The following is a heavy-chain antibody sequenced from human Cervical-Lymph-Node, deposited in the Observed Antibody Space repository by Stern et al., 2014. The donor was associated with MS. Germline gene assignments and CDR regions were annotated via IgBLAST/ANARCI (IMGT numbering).Heavy chain of an antibody. V-gene: IGHV1-46*01. CDR2: INPSAGNT. J-gene: IGHJ4*02. Sequence: QVQLVQSGAEMKKPGASVKVSCMASGYSFTSYFIIWVPQAPGKGLEWMGIINPSAGNTNYAQKFQGRVVMTSDTSTGTVYLELSSLRSEDTAVYYCARDEGADYWGQGTLVTVSS. CDR3: ARDEGADY. CDR1: GYSFTSYF.